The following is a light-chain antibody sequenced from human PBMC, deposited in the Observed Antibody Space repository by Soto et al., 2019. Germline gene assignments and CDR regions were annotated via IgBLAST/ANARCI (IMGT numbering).Light chain of an antibody. J-gene: IGKJ3*01. CDR1: QSISAY. CDR3: QESYSTPSVT. Sequence: DIQMTQSPSSMSASVGDRVIVTCRASQSISAYLNWYQQKPGKAPKLLIYAASSLQSGVPSRFSGSGSGTDFTLTISSLQPEDFATYYCQESYSTPSVTFGSGTKVDIK. V-gene: IGKV1-39*01. CDR2: AAS.